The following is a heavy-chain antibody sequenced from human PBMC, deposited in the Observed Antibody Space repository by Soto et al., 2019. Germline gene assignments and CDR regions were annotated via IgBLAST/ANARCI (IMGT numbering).Heavy chain of an antibody. V-gene: IGHV3-23*01. D-gene: IGHD6-19*01. Sequence: EVQLLGSGGGLVQPGGSLRLSCAASGFTFSNYGMTWVRQGPGKGLEWVSALTSGGSTYYADSVKGRFTISRDNSKETLYLQMNSLRAEDTAVYYCAKVGVAGLGAFEIWGQGTMVTVSS. CDR1: GFTFSNYG. CDR2: LTSGGST. CDR3: AKVGVAGLGAFEI. J-gene: IGHJ3*02.